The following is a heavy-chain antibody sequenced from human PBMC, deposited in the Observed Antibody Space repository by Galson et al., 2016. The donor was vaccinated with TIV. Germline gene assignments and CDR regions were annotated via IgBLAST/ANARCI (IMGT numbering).Heavy chain of an antibody. Sequence: SLRLSCAASGFSFSRYGMHWVRQAPGKGLEWVALIWYEGINKDYADSVKGRFTVTRDNSKSSLSLQMDSLRVEDTATYYCVKMIGTTAYDYWGQGTLVSVSS. CDR2: IWYEGINK. V-gene: IGHV3-33*03. J-gene: IGHJ4*02. CDR1: GFSFSRYG. CDR3: VKMIGTTAYDY. D-gene: IGHD1/OR15-1a*01.